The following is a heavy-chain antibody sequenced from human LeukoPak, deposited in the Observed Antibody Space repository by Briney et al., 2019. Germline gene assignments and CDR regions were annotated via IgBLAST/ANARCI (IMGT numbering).Heavy chain of an antibody. CDR1: VFTFSSYS. D-gene: IGHD6-19*01. Sequence: GGSLRLSCAASVFTFSSYSMNWVRQAPGKGLEWVSSISSSSSYIYYADSVKGRFTISRDNAKNSLYLQMNSLRAEDTAVYYCARDNKNFGIAVAGSCGQGTLVTVSS. CDR2: ISSSSSYI. J-gene: IGHJ5*02. CDR3: ARDNKNFGIAVAGS. V-gene: IGHV3-21*01.